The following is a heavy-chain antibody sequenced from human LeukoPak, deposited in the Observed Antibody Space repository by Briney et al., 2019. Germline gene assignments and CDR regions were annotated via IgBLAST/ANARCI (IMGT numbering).Heavy chain of an antibody. CDR1: GFTFSTHW. J-gene: IGHJ4*02. Sequence: GGSLRLSCIGSGFTFSTHWMSWVRQAPGKGLEWVANIGEDGSEIYYVDSVRGRFTIFRDNAENSVYLQMNSLRDEDTAVYYCARGWSYHDSWGQGTLVTVSS. D-gene: IGHD3-10*01. CDR3: ARGWSYHDS. CDR2: IGEDGSEI. V-gene: IGHV3-7*04.